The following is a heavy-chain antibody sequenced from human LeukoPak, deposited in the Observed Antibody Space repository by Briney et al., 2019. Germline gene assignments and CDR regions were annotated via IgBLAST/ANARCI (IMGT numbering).Heavy chain of an antibody. D-gene: IGHD5-12*01. CDR3: ARVAATTETYYYYGMDV. CDR1: GGSIGSYY. Sequence: SETLSLTCTVSGGSIGSYYWSWIRQPPGKGLEWIGYIYYSGSTNYNPSLKSRVTISVDTSKNQFSLKLSSVTAADTAVYYCARVAATTETYYYYGMDVWGQGTTVTVSS. V-gene: IGHV4-59*01. J-gene: IGHJ6*02. CDR2: IYYSGST.